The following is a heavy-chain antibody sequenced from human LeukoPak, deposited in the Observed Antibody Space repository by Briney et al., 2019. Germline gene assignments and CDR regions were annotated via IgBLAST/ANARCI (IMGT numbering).Heavy chain of an antibody. CDR2: INHSGST. CDR3: ARGRRPRRAGGYCSSTSCSPLGYYYYYMDV. J-gene: IGHJ6*03. D-gene: IGHD2-2*01. CDR1: GGSFSGYY. Sequence: SETLSLTCAVYGGSFSGYYWSWIRQPPGKGLEWIGEINHSGSTNYNPSLKGRVTISVDTSKNQFSLKLSSVTAADTAVYYCARGRRPRRAGGYCSSTSCSPLGYYYYYMDVWGKGTTVTVSS. V-gene: IGHV4-34*01.